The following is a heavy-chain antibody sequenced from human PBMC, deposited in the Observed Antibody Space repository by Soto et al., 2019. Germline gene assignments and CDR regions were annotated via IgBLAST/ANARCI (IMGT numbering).Heavy chain of an antibody. Sequence: GGSLRLSCAASGFTFSNYAMNWVRQAPGKGLEWVSAISGGGSTTYYADSVKGRFTISRDNSKNTIFLHMDSLRAEDTAVYYCAKDRNYPRDQFHYWGQGTLVTVSS. J-gene: IGHJ4*02. CDR2: ISGGGSTT. CDR1: GFTFSNYA. D-gene: IGHD1-7*01. V-gene: IGHV3-23*01. CDR3: AKDRNYPRDQFHY.